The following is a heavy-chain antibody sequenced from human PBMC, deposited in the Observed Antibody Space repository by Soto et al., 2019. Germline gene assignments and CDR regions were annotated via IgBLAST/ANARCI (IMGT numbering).Heavy chain of an antibody. J-gene: IGHJ4*02. CDR1: GGSVSSGSYY. V-gene: IGHV4-61*01. CDR2: IYYSGST. Sequence: SETLSLTCTVSGGSVSSGSYYWSWIRQPPGKGLEWIGYIYYSGSTNYNPSLKSRVTISVDMSKNQFSLKLSSVTAADTAVYYCARERYFGGDCYTQEYYFDYWGQGTLVTVSS. CDR3: ARERYFGGDCYTQEYYFDY. D-gene: IGHD2-21*02.